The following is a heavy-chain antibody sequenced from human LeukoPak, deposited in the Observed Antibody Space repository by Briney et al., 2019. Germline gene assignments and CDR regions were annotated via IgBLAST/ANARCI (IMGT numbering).Heavy chain of an antibody. V-gene: IGHV3-23*01. CDR1: GFTFSGFA. D-gene: IGHD4-23*01. CDR3: AKDCAVGSIDY. Sequence: GGTLRLSCAASGFTFSGFAMSWIRQAPGKGLEWVSSISRSGESTFYADSVRGRFTISRDNSKNTVSLQMESLRAEDTALYYCAKDCAVGSIDYWGQGTLVTVSS. J-gene: IGHJ4*02. CDR2: ISRSGEST.